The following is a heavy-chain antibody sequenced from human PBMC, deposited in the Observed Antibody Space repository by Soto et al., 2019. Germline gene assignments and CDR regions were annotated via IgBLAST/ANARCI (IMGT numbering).Heavy chain of an antibody. D-gene: IGHD3-10*01. CDR2: IIPIFGTA. J-gene: IGHJ4*02. Sequence: SVKVSCKASGGTFSSYAISWVRQAPGQGLEWMGGIIPIFGTANYAQKFQGRVTITADESTSTAYMELSSLRSEDTAVYYCARAPEFYYGSGRFDYWGQGTLVTVSS. CDR1: GGTFSSYA. V-gene: IGHV1-69*13. CDR3: ARAPEFYYGSGRFDY.